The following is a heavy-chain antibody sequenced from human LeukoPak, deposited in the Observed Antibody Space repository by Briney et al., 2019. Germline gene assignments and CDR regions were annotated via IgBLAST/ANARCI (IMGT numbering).Heavy chain of an antibody. CDR1: GFTFSSYW. J-gene: IGHJ4*02. V-gene: IGHV3-7*01. Sequence: GGSLRLSCAASGFTFSSYWMSWVRQAPGKGLEWVANIKQDGSEKYYVNSVKGRFTISRDNAKNSLYLQMNSLRAEDTAVYYCARDRPKSPYDYVWGSYRYGERLFDYWGQGTLVTVSS. CDR3: ARDRPKSPYDYVWGSYRYGERLFDY. D-gene: IGHD3-16*02. CDR2: IKQDGSEK.